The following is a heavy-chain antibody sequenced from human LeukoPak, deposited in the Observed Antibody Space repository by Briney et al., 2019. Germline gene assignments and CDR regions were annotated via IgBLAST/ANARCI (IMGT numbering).Heavy chain of an antibody. CDR3: ASLTYYFDY. V-gene: IGHV3-66*01. Sequence: GGSLRLSCAVSGFSVSSNYVSWVRQAPGKGLEWVSVIYSAGSTYYADSVKGRFTISRDNSKNTLYLQMNSLRAEDTAVYYCASLTYYFDYWGQGTLVTVSS. CDR1: GFSVSSNY. CDR2: IYSAGST. J-gene: IGHJ4*02.